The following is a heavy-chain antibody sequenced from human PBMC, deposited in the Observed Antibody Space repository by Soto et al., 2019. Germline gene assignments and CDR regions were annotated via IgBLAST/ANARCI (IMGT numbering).Heavy chain of an antibody. CDR1: GFTFSSYS. Sequence: GGSLRLSCAASGFTFSSYSMNWVRQAPGKGLEWVSSISSSSSYIYYADSVKGRFTISRDNAKNSLYLQMNSLRAEDTAVYYCARDARSYIAAAGSYYYYYMDVWGKGTTVTVSS. CDR3: ARDARSYIAAAGSYYYYYMDV. V-gene: IGHV3-21*01. CDR2: ISSSSSYI. D-gene: IGHD6-13*01. J-gene: IGHJ6*03.